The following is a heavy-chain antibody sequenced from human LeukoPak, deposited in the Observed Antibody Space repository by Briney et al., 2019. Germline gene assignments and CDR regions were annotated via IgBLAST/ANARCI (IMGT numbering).Heavy chain of an antibody. CDR3: ARRARREGIAVAEFDY. CDR1: GYSFTSYW. V-gene: IGHV5-51*01. J-gene: IGHJ4*02. D-gene: IGHD6-19*01. Sequence: GESLKISCKGSGYSFTSYWIGGVRQMAGRGLEWVGIIYPGDSDTRYSPSFQGQVTISADKSISTAYLQWSSLKDSDTDMYYCARRARREGIAVAEFDYWGQGTLVTVSS. CDR2: IYPGDSDT.